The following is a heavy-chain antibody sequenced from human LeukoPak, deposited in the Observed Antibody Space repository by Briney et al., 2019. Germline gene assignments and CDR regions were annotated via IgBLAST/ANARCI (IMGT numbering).Heavy chain of an antibody. V-gene: IGHV3-11*04. Sequence: PGGSLRLSCAASGFTFSDYYMSWIRQAPGKGLEWVSYVSSGSSTIYYADSVKGRFTISRDNAKNSLYLQMNSLRAEDTAVYDFASDSADYSHSSGPLYYFDSGCQGTLVTVAS. CDR2: VSSGSSTI. CDR1: GFTFSDYY. J-gene: IGHJ4*02. D-gene: IGHD3-22*01. CDR3: ASDSADYSHSSGPLYYFDS.